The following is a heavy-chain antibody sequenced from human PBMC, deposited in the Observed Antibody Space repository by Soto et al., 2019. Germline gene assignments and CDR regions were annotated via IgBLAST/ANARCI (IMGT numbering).Heavy chain of an antibody. Sequence: GASVKVSCKASGGTFSSYAISWVRQAPGQGLEWMGGIIPIFGTANYAQKFQGRVTITADESTSTAYMELSSLRSEDTAVYYCARDKDSSGYVDYWGQGTLVTVSS. V-gene: IGHV1-69*13. D-gene: IGHD3-22*01. CDR1: GGTFSSYA. CDR3: ARDKDSSGYVDY. J-gene: IGHJ4*02. CDR2: IIPIFGTA.